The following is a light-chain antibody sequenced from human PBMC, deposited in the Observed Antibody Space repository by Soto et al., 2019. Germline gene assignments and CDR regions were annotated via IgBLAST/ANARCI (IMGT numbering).Light chain of an antibody. CDR1: SSDVGYYNY. V-gene: IGLV2-11*01. CDR2: DVT. Sequence: QSALTQPRSVSGSPGQSVTISCTGTSSDVGYYNYVSWYQQHPGKAPKLMIYDVTKRPSGVPDRLSGFKSGNTASLTISGLQAEDEADYYCCSYAGSYSVVFGGGTKVTVL. CDR3: CSYAGSYSVV. J-gene: IGLJ3*02.